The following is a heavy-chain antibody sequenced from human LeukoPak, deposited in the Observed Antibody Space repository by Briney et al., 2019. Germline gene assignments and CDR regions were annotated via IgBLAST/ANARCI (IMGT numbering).Heavy chain of an antibody. D-gene: IGHD3-10*01. CDR1: SDSISNSAYH. J-gene: IGHJ5*02. CDR3: ARHYGP. Sequence: NPSETLSLTCTVSSDSISNSAYHWGWIRQPPGRGLEWIGTIYYNRGTYYNPSLKSRVTISVDTSKNQFSLKLNSVTAADTAVYYCARHYGPWGQGTLVTVSS. CDR2: IYYNRGT. V-gene: IGHV4-39*01.